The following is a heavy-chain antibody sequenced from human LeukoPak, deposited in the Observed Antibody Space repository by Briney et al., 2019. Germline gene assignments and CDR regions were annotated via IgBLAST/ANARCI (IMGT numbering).Heavy chain of an antibody. D-gene: IGHD3-9*01. V-gene: IGHV3-20*01. CDR1: GFTFDDYG. CDR3: ARGRDILTFLDY. CDR2: INWNGGST. J-gene: IGHJ4*02. Sequence: GGSLRLSCAASGFTFDDYGMSWVRQAPGKGLEWVSGINWNGGSTGYADSVKGRFTISRDNAKNSLYLQMNSLRAEDTALYHCARGRDILTFLDYWGQGTLVTVSS.